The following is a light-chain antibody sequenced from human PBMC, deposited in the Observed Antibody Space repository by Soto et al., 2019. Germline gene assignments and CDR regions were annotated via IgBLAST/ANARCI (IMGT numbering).Light chain of an antibody. J-gene: IGLJ3*02. CDR2: RDN. CDR1: SSNIGSNA. V-gene: IGLV1-44*01. Sequence: QSVLTQPPSASGTPGQRVSISCSGSSSNIGSNAVHWYQQFPGTAPRLLIYRDNQRPSGVPHRFSGSKSGTSASLVISGLQSEDEADYYCAAWNDRPYLWVFGGGTKLTVL. CDR3: AAWNDRPYLWV.